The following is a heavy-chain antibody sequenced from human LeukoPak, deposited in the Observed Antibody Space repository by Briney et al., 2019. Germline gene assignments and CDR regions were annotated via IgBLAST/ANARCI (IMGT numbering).Heavy chain of an antibody. D-gene: IGHD6-13*01. Sequence: GGSLRLSCAASGFTVSSNYMSWVRQAPGKGLEWVSVIYSGGSTYYADSVKGRFTISRDNSKNTLYLQMNSLRAEDTAVYYCARDNRPGIAAAHDAFDIWGQGTMVTVSS. J-gene: IGHJ3*02. V-gene: IGHV3-66*01. CDR3: ARDNRPGIAAAHDAFDI. CDR1: GFTVSSNY. CDR2: IYSGGST.